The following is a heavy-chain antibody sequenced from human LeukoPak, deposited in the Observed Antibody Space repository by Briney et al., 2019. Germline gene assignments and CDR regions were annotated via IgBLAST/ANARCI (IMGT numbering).Heavy chain of an antibody. Sequence: ASVKVSCKASGYTFTSYGISWVRQAPGQGLEWMGWISAYNGNTNYAQKLQGRVTMTTDTSTSTAYMELRSLRSDDTAVYYCARLAGYYYDSSGYSDDYWGQGTLVTVSS. CDR3: ARLAGYYYDSSGYSDDY. J-gene: IGHJ4*02. D-gene: IGHD3-22*01. V-gene: IGHV1-18*01. CDR1: GYTFTSYG. CDR2: ISAYNGNT.